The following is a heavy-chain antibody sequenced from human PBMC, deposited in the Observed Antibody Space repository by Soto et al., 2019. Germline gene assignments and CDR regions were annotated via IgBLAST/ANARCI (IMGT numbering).Heavy chain of an antibody. CDR3: ARRRYCGYDCYHKHYYGMDV. V-gene: IGHV1-69*08. D-gene: IGHD2-21*02. J-gene: IGHJ6*02. CDR2: IIPVLGTT. CDR1: GDTFSSYT. Sequence: QVQLVQSGAEVKKPGSSVKVSCRASGDTFSSYTVNWVRQAPGRGLEWLGRIIPVLGTTDYAKKFKGRVTITANKSTNIVYMELSSLRSEDRAVYYCARRRYCGYDCYHKHYYGMDVWGQGTTVTVAS.